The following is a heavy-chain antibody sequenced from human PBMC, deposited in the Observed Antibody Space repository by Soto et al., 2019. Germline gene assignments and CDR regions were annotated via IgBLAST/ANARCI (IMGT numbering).Heavy chain of an antibody. CDR2: ISYDGSNK. J-gene: IGHJ6*02. CDR1: GFTFSSYA. V-gene: IGHV3-30-3*01. Sequence: QTGGSLRLSCAASGFTFSSYAMHWVRQAPGKGLEWVAVISYDGSNKYYADSVKGRFTISRDNSKNTLYLQMNSLRAEDTAVCYCARDLDIVATIGYYGVDVWGQGTTVTVSS. CDR3: ARDLDIVATIGYYGVDV. D-gene: IGHD5-12*01.